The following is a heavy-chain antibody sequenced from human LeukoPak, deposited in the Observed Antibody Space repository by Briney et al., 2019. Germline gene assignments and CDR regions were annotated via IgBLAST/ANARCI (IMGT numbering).Heavy chain of an antibody. J-gene: IGHJ4*02. CDR2: INHSGST. Sequence: SETLSLTCAVYGGSFRGYYWSWLRQPPGKGLEWIGEINHSGSTNYNPSLKSRVTISVDTSKNQFSLKLSSVTAADTAVYYCARFGGWLRSQKFDYWGQGTLVTVSS. CDR1: GGSFRGYY. V-gene: IGHV4-34*01. CDR3: ARFGGWLRSQKFDY. D-gene: IGHD5-12*01.